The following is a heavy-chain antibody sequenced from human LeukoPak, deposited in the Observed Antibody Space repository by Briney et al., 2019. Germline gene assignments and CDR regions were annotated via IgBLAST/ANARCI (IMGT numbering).Heavy chain of an antibody. Sequence: GESLKISCKASGYRFSDYWIGWVRQMPGKGLEWKGIIYPDDSDTRYSPSFQGQVTISADKSIGTAYLQWSTLKASDTAIYYCARREYSGHSYFDYWSQGTLVTVSS. CDR1: GYRFSDYW. CDR2: IYPDDSDT. J-gene: IGHJ4*02. CDR3: ARREYSGHSYFDY. D-gene: IGHD3-22*01. V-gene: IGHV5-51*01.